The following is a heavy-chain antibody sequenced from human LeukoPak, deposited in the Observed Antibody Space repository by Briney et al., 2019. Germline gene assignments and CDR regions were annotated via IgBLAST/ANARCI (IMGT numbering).Heavy chain of an antibody. D-gene: IGHD6-13*01. CDR3: ARQSRTWYSSSWYYFDY. CDR1: GFTFGDYA. J-gene: IGHJ4*02. CDR2: IKQDGSEK. Sequence: PGGSLRLSCTASGFTFGDYAMSWFRQAPGKGLEWVANIKQDGSEKYYVDSVKGRFTISRDNAKNSLYLQMNSLRAEDTAVYYCARQSRTWYSSSWYYFDYWGQGTLVTVSS. V-gene: IGHV3-7*01.